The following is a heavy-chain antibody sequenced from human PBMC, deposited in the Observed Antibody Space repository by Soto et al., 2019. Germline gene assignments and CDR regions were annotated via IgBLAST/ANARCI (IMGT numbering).Heavy chain of an antibody. J-gene: IGHJ6*02. CDR3: ARDLTVAGNLVGSHYDMDV. D-gene: IGHD6-19*01. CDR1: GYTFTSSG. Sequence: ASVKVSCKASGYTFTSSGMHWVRQAPGQRLEWMGWINAGNGNTKYSQKFQGRVTITRDTSASTAYMELSSLRSEDTAVYYCARDLTVAGNLVGSHYDMDVWRQATTVTVSS. V-gene: IGHV1-3*01. CDR2: INAGNGNT.